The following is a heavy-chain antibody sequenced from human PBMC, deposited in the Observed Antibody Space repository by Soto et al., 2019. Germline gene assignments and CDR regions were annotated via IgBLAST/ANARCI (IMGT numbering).Heavy chain of an antibody. V-gene: IGHV1-8*01. J-gene: IGHJ4*02. CDR3: ARHSSGDCGGDCYPLGPFDY. CDR1: GQTFTSHD. D-gene: IGHD2-21*02. Sequence: AFGKVSCRATGQTFTSHDINWVRQATGQGLEWMGWMNPNSGNTSYAQKFQGRVTMTRNISITTVYMELSSLRSDDTAVYYCARHSSGDCGGDCYPLGPFDYWGQGTLVTVA. CDR2: MNPNSGNT.